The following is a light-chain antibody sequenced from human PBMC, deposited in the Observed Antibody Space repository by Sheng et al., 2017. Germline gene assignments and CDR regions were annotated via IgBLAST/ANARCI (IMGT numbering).Light chain of an antibody. V-gene: IGKV3-15*01. CDR3: QQYNNWPMYT. J-gene: IGKJ2*01. CDR2: GAS. CDR1: QSVNSK. Sequence: ETVMTQSPATLSVSPGERATLSCRASQSVNSKLAWYQQKPGQAPRLLIYGASTRATGIPDRFSGRGSGTEFTLTISSLQSEDFAVYFCQQYNNWPMYTFGQGTKLEIK.